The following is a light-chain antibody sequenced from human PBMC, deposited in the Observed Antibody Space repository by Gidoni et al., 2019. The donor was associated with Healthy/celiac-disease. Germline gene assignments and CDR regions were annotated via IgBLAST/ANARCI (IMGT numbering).Light chain of an antibody. J-gene: IGKJ4*01. Sequence: DIQMTQSPSSLSASVGDRVTITCRASQSISIYLNWYQQKPGKAPKLLIYAASSLQSGVPSRFSGSGSGTDFTLTISSLQPEDVATYYCQQSYSTPRAFGGXTKVEIK. CDR1: QSISIY. CDR3: QQSYSTPRA. CDR2: AAS. V-gene: IGKV1-39*01.